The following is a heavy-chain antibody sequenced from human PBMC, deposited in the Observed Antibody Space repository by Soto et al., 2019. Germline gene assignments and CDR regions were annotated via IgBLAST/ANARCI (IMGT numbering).Heavy chain of an antibody. J-gene: IGHJ6*03. CDR2: IKQDGSEK. D-gene: IGHD2-2*01. V-gene: IGHV3-7*01. CDR3: ARRINQLLPYYYYYYMDV. Sequence: GGSLRLSCAASGFTFSSYWMSWVRQAPGKGLEWVANIKQDGSEKYYVDSVKGRFTISRDNAKNSLYLQMNSLRAEDTAVYYCARRINQLLPYYYYYYMDVWGKGTTVTVSS. CDR1: GFTFSSYW.